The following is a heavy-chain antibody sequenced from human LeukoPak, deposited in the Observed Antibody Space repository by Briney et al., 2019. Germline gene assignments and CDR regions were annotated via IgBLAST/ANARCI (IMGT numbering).Heavy chain of an antibody. CDR3: ARDRTTVTTGYYGMDV. CDR1: GYTFTGYY. J-gene: IGHJ6*02. V-gene: IGHV1-2*02. CDR2: INPNTGVT. Sequence: ASVKVSCKASGYTFTGYYMHWVRQDPGQGLEWMGWINPNTGVTNYAQKFQGRVTLTRDTSIITAYMELTRLRSDDTAVYYCARDRTTVTTGYYGMDVWGQGTTVTVSS. D-gene: IGHD4-17*01.